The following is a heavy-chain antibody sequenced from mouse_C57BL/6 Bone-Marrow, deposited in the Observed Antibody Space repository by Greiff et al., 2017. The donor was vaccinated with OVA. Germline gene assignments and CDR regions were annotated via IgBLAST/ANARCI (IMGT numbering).Heavy chain of an antibody. CDR1: GFSLTSYG. CDR3: AKKGVGSSYWYFDV. Sequence: VKVVESGPGLVQPSQSLSITCTVSGFSLTSYGVHWVRQSPGKGLEWLGVIWRGGSTDYNAAFMSRLSITKDNSKSQVFFKMNSLQADDTAIYYCAKKGVGSSYWYFDVWGTGTTVTVSS. CDR2: IWRGGST. J-gene: IGHJ1*03. V-gene: IGHV2-5*01. D-gene: IGHD1-1*01.